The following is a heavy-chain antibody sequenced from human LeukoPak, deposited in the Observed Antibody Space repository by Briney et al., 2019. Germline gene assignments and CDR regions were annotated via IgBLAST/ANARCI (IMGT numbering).Heavy chain of an antibody. V-gene: IGHV3-23*01. CDR1: GFTFSSYA. D-gene: IGHD3-10*01. CDR2: ISGSGGST. CDR3: AKRLLWFGEYYFDY. J-gene: IGHJ4*02. Sequence: PGGSLRLSSAASGFTFSSYAMSWVRQAPGKGLEWVSAISGSGGSTYYADSVKGRFTIPRDNSKNTLYLQMNSLRAEDTAVYYCAKRLLWFGEYYFDYWGQGTLVTVSS.